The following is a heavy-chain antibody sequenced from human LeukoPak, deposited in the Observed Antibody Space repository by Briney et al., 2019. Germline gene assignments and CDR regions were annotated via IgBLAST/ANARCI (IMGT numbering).Heavy chain of an antibody. V-gene: IGHV4-39*01. CDR1: GGSISRSRDY. CDR2: IYYSGST. Sequence: SETLSLTCTVSGGSISRSRDYWGWIRQPPGKGLEWIGSIYYSGSTYYNPSLKSRVTISVDTSKNQFSLKLSSVTAADTAVYHCARHGFAYYYGLNYFDYWGQGTLVTVSS. J-gene: IGHJ4*02. D-gene: IGHD3-10*01. CDR3: ARHGFAYYYGLNYFDY.